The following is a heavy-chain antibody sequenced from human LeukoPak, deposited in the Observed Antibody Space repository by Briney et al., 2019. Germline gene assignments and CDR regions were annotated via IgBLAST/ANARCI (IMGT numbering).Heavy chain of an antibody. V-gene: IGHV3-23*01. J-gene: IGHJ4*02. CDR3: AREPNFDDRAFDY. CDR1: GFTFSSYA. D-gene: IGHD1-7*01. CDR2: ISGSGGST. Sequence: PGGSLRLSCAASGFTFSSYAMSWVRQAPGKGLEWVSAISGSGGSTYYADSVKGRFTISRDNSKNTLYLQINSLRAEDTAIYYCAREPNFDDRAFDYWGQGTLVTVSS.